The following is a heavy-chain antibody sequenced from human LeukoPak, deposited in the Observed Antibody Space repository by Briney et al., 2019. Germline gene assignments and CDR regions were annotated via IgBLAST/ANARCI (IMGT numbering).Heavy chain of an antibody. CDR1: GFIFSDYY. V-gene: IGHV3-11*04. J-gene: IGHJ3*02. CDR2: ISSRGTTI. Sequence: PGGSLRLSCAASGFIFSDYYMSWVRQAPGKGLEWVSYISSRGTTIYNADSVKGRFTISRDNAKNSLYLQMNSLRAEDTAVYYCARDSIVDGAFDIWGQGTMVTVSS. D-gene: IGHD2-15*01. CDR3: ARDSIVDGAFDI.